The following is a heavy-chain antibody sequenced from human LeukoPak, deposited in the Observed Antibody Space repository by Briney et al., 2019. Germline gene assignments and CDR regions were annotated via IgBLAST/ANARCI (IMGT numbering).Heavy chain of an antibody. Sequence: EASVKVSCKASGYTFTSYDINWVRQATGQGLEWMGWMNPNSGNTGYAQKFQGRVTMTRNTPIRIAYMELSSLRSEDTAVYYCARGLYDSSGYYYFDYWGQGTLVTVSS. D-gene: IGHD3-22*01. J-gene: IGHJ4*02. CDR3: ARGLYDSSGYYYFDY. V-gene: IGHV1-8*01. CDR2: MNPNSGNT. CDR1: GYTFTSYD.